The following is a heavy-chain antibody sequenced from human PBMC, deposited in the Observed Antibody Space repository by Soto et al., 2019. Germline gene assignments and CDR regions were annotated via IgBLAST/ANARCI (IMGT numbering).Heavy chain of an antibody. J-gene: IGHJ3*02. CDR3: ARGGPVPEDAFDI. CDR2: IWYDGSNK. V-gene: IGHV3-33*01. D-gene: IGHD1-1*01. Sequence: QVQLVESGGGVVQPGRSLRLSCAASGFTFSSYGMHWVRQAPGKGLEWVAVIWYDGSNKYYADSVKGRFTISRDNSKNTLYLQMNSLRAEDTAVYYCARGGPVPEDAFDIWGQGTMVTVSS. CDR1: GFTFSSYG.